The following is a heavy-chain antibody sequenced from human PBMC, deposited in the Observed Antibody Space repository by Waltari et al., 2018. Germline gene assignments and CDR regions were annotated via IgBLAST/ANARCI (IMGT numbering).Heavy chain of an antibody. CDR3: AKAVRLRLGELSFGDY. J-gene: IGHJ4*02. Sequence: QVQLVESGGGVVQPGGSLRLSCAASGFTFSSYGMHWVRQAPGKGLEWVAFIRDDGSNKYYADSVKCRFTISRDNSKNTLYLQMNSLRAEDTAVYYCAKAVRLRLGELSFGDYWGQGTLVTVSS. V-gene: IGHV3-30*02. D-gene: IGHD3-16*02. CDR2: IRDDGSNK. CDR1: GFTFSSYG.